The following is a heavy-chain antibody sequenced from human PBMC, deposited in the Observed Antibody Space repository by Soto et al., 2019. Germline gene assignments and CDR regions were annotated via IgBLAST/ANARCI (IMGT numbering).Heavy chain of an antibody. CDR3: ARDNSHTSSSWQLDAFAI. CDR2: ISSSGSTI. CDR1: GFTFSDYY. Sequence: QVQLVESGGGLVKPGGSLRLSCAASGFTFSDYYMSWIRQAPGKGLEWVSYISSSGSTIYYADSVKGRFTISRDNAKNSLYLQRNSLRAEDTAVYYCARDNSHTSSSWQLDAFAIWGQGTMVTVSS. J-gene: IGHJ3*02. D-gene: IGHD6-13*01. V-gene: IGHV3-11*01.